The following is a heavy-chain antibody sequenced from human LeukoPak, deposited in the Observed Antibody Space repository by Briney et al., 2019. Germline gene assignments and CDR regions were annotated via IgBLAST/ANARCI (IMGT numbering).Heavy chain of an antibody. D-gene: IGHD3-22*01. J-gene: IGHJ3*01. CDR2: IYYSGST. CDR3: ARADYYFDTSGYYSDAFDV. Sequence: SETLSLTCTVSGGSINSDDHYWSWIRQRPGKGLEWIGYIYYSGSTYYNPSLKSRLTISIDTSKKQFSLKLSSVTAADTAVYYCARADYYFDTSGYYSDAFDVWGQGTMVTVSS. CDR1: GGSINSDDHY. V-gene: IGHV4-31*03.